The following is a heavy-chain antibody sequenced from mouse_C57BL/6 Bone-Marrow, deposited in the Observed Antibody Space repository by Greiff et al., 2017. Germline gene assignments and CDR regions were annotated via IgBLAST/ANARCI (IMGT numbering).Heavy chain of an antibody. V-gene: IGHV1-52*01. J-gene: IGHJ2*01. CDR3: ARSRVLLRYPLDY. D-gene: IGHD1-1*01. Sequence: QVQLQQSGAELVRPGSSVKLSCKASGYTFTSYWMHWVKQRPIQGLEWIGNIDPSDSETHYNQKFKEKATLTVDKSSSTAYMQLSSLTSEDSAVYYCARSRVLLRYPLDYWGQGTTLTVSS. CDR1: GYTFTSYW. CDR2: IDPSDSET.